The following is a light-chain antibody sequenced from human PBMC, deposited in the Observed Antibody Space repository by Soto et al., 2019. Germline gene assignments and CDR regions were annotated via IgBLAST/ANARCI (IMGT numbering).Light chain of an antibody. CDR2: LNSDGSH. J-gene: IGLJ2*01. Sequence: QSVLTQSPSASASLGASVKLTCTLSSGHSSYDIAWHQQQPEKGPRYLMKLNSDGSHSKGDGIPDRFSGSTSGAERYLTISSLQSDDEADYYCQTWGTGIRGVFGGGTKVTVL. CDR3: QTWGTGIRGV. V-gene: IGLV4-69*01. CDR1: SGHSSYD.